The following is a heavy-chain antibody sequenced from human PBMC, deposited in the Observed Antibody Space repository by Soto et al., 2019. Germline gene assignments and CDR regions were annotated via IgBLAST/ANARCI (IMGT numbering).Heavy chain of an antibody. CDR2: IIPIFGTA. D-gene: IGHD3-9*01. V-gene: IGHV1-69*13. J-gene: IGHJ5*02. Sequence: SVKVSCKASGGTFSSYAISWVRQAPGQGLEWMGGIIPIFGTANYAQKFQGRVTITADESTSTAYMELSSLRSEDTAVYYCARELTAYYATNWFDPWGQGTLVTVSS. CDR3: ARELTAYYATNWFDP. CDR1: GGTFSSYA.